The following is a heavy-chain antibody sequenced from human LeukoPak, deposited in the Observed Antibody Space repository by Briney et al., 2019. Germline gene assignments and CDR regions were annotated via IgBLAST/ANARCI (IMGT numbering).Heavy chain of an antibody. J-gene: IGHJ4*02. V-gene: IGHV4-59*12. CDR2: IYYSGST. D-gene: IGHD7-27*01. CDR3: ARVRATGAHDS. Sequence: SETLSLTCSVSGGSISSYYWSWIRQPPGKGLEWIGYIYYSGSTNYNPSLKSRVTISVDTSKNQFSLKLSSVTAADTAVYYCARVRATGAHDSWGQGTLVTVSS. CDR1: GGSISSYY.